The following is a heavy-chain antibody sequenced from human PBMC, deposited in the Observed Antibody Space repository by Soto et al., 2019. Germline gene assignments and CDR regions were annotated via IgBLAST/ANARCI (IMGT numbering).Heavy chain of an antibody. Sequence: PSETLSLTCTVCGGTISSSYCTLSWQPQGKGLEWIGYIYYSGSTNYNPSLKSRVTISVDTSKNQFSLKLSSVTAADTAVYYCARRGGAAAEDFDYWGQGTLVTVSS. J-gene: IGHJ4*02. D-gene: IGHD6-13*01. CDR1: GGTISSSY. CDR2: IYYSGST. CDR3: ARRGGAAAEDFDY. V-gene: IGHV4-59*08.